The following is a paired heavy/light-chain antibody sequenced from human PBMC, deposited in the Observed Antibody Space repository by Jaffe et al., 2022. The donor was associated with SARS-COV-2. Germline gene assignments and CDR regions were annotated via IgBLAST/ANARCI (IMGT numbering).Heavy chain of an antibody. CDR1: SDSISNSNYY. CDR2: VHYSEST. V-gene: IGHV4-39*01. J-gene: IGHJ1*01. CDR3: ARHDRTYYFDSGAYSEYFQH. Sequence: QLRLQESGPGLVKPSETLSLTCTVSSDSISNSNYYWGWIRQPPGKGLEWIGSVHYSESTYYNPSLKSRVTVSVDTSKNQFSLKLSSVTAADTAVYYCARHDRTYYFDSGAYSEYFQHWGQGTPVTVSS. D-gene: IGHD3-22*01.
Light chain of an antibody. CDR2: EVS. CDR1: SSDVGGYNY. J-gene: IGLJ3*02. V-gene: IGLV2-8*01. Sequence: QSALTQPPSASGSPGQSVTISCTGTSSDVGGYNYVSWYQQHPGKAPKLIIYEVSKRPSGVPDRFSGSKSGNTASLTVSGLQAEDEADYYCSSYAASNNLVFGGGTKLTVL. CDR3: SSYAASNNLV.